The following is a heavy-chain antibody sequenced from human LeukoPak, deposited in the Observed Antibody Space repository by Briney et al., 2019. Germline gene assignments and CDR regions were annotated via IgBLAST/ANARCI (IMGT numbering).Heavy chain of an antibody. D-gene: IGHD2-15*01. CDR3: ARDGPLGQSCSDY. CDR2: ISSSGDSI. V-gene: IGHV3-21*01. CDR1: GFTFSHYT. Sequence: GGSLRLSCAASGFTFSHYTMNWVRQAPGKGLEWVSSISSSGDSIYYADSLRGRFTISRDNARNSLSLQMNSLTAEDTALYFCARDGPLGQSCSDYWGQGTLVTVSS. J-gene: IGHJ4*02.